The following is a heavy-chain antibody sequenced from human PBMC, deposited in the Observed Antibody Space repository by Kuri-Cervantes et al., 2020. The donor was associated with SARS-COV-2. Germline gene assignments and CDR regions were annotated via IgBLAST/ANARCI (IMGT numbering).Heavy chain of an antibody. D-gene: IGHD3-22*01. J-gene: IGHJ3*02. CDR1: GGSISSYY. CDR3: ARAQMIVVTPDAFDI. Sequence: SETLSLTCTVSGGSISSYYWSWIRQPPGKGLECIGYIYYSGSTNYNPSLKSRVTISVDTSKNQFSLKLSSVTAADTAVYYCARAQMIVVTPDAFDIWGQGTLVTVSS. CDR2: IYYSGST. V-gene: IGHV4-59*12.